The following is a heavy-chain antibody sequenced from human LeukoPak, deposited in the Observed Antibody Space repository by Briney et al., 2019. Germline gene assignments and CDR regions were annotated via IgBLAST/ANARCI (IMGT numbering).Heavy chain of an antibody. Sequence: ASVKVSCKASGYTFTSYGISWVRQAPGQGLEWMGWISAYNGNTNYAQKLQGRVTMTTDTSTSTVYMELSSLRSEDTAVYYCARALHTGILSWFDPWGQGTLVTVSS. J-gene: IGHJ5*02. CDR2: ISAYNGNT. V-gene: IGHV1-18*01. CDR3: ARALHTGILSWFDP. CDR1: GYTFTSYG. D-gene: IGHD3-3*01.